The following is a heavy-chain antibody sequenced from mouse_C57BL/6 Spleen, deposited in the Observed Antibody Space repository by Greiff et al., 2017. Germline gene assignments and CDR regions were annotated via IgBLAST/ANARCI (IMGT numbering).Heavy chain of an antibody. CDR2: IHPNSGST. Sequence: QVQLQQPGAELVKPGASVKLSCKASGYTFTSYWMHWVKQRPGQGLEWIGMIHPNSGSTNYNEKFKSKATLTVDKSSSTAYMQLSSLTSEDSAVYYCARYHGGYAMCYWGQRTSVTVSS. CDR1: GYTFTSYW. CDR3: ARYHGGYAMCY. V-gene: IGHV1-64*01. J-gene: IGHJ4*01.